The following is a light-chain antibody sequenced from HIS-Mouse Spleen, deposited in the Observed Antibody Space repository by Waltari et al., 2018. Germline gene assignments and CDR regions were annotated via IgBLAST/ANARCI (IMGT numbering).Light chain of an antibody. V-gene: IGKV4-1*01. CDR1: QSVLYSSNNKNY. CDR2: WAS. CDR3: QQYYSTPLT. Sequence: DIVMTQSPDSLAVSLGERATINCKSSQSVLYSSNNKNYLAWYQQKPGQPPKLLIYWASTRESGVPDRFSGSGSGTDVTLTISSLQAEGVAVYSCQQYYSTPLTFGGGTKVEIK. J-gene: IGKJ4*01.